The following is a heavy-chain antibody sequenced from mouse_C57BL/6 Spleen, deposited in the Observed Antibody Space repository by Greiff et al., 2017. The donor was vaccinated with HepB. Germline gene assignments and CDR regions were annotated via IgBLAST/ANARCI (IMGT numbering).Heavy chain of an antibody. D-gene: IGHD2-4*01. V-gene: IGHV3-6*01. CDR1: GYSITSGYY. J-gene: IGHJ4*01. CDR2: ISYDGSN. Sequence: DVKLQESGPGLVKPSQSLSLTCSVTGYSITSGYYWNWIRQFPGNKLEWMGYISYDGSNNYNPSLKNRISITRDTSKNQFFLKLNSVTTEDTATYYCARGRLRRRYYAMDYWGQGTSVTVSS. CDR3: ARGRLRRRYYAMDY.